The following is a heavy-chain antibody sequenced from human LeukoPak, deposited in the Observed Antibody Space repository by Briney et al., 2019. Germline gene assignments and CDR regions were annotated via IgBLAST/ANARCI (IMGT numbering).Heavy chain of an antibody. J-gene: IGHJ4*02. CDR1: GYSISTGYY. Sequence: SETLSLTCAVSGYSISTGYYWGWIRQPPGKGLEWIGSFHHSGSTYYNPSLKSRVTISVDTSKNQFSLKLTSVTAADTAVYCCARDFRGYDRSGYFATWGQGTLVTASS. V-gene: IGHV4-38-2*02. CDR3: ARDFRGYDRSGYFAT. D-gene: IGHD3-22*01. CDR2: FHHSGST.